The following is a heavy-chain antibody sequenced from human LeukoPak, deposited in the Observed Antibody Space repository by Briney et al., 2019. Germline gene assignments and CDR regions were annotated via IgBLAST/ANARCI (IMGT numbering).Heavy chain of an antibody. CDR3: ARGRRFRNYYYYYMDV. J-gene: IGHJ6*03. CDR1: GYTFTGYY. Sequence: ASVKVSCKASGYTFTGYYMHWVRQAPGQGLEWMGWINPNSGGTNYAQKFQGRVTMTRNTSISTAYMELSSLRSEDTAVYYCARGRRFRNYYYYYMDVWGKGTTVTISS. D-gene: IGHD1-14*01. V-gene: IGHV1-2*02. CDR2: INPNSGGT.